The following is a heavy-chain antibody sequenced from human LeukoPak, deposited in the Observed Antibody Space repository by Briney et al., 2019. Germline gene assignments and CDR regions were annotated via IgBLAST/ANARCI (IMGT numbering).Heavy chain of an antibody. CDR1: GGSISSSSYY. V-gene: IGHV4-39*01. CDR2: IYYVGVT. J-gene: IGHJ4*02. CDR3: ARSPGSRYAYDDY. D-gene: IGHD6-13*01. Sequence: SETLSLTCTVSGGSISSSSYYWGWIRQPPGKGPEWIGTIYYVGVTYYNPSLQSRVTISVDTSKNQFSLKLSSVTAADTAVYYCARSPGSRYAYDDYWGQGTLVTVSS.